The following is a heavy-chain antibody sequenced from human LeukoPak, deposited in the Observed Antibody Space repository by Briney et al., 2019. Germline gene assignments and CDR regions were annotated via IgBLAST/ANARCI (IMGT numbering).Heavy chain of an antibody. Sequence: GMSLRLSCAASGFTFDDYAMHWVRQAPGKGLEWVSGISWNSGSIGYADSVKGRFTISRDNATNSLYLQLNSLRAEDMALYYCAKEEPVGAFDIWGQGTMVTVSS. CDR1: GFTFDDYA. CDR3: AKEEPVGAFDI. J-gene: IGHJ3*02. V-gene: IGHV3-9*03. CDR2: ISWNSGSI. D-gene: IGHD1-14*01.